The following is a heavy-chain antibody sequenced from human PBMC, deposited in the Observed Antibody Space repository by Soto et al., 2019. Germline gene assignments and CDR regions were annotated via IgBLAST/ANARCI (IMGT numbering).Heavy chain of an antibody. J-gene: IGHJ5*02. CDR1: GYSFTSYD. V-gene: IGHV1-8*01. Sequence: QVQLVQSGAEVKKSGASVKVSCKASGYSFTSYDINWVRQATGQGLEWMGWMNPNSGNTGYAQKFQGRVTMTRNTSISTAYMELSSLRSEDTGVYYCGRGSWVPAATSVFDPWGQGTLVTVSS. CDR2: MNPNSGNT. CDR3: GRGSWVPAATSVFDP. D-gene: IGHD2-2*01.